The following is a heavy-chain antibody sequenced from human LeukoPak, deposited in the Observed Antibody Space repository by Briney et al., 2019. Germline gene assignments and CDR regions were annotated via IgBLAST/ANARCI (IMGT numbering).Heavy chain of an antibody. Sequence: SETLSLTCTVSSDSISSYSWNWIRQPPGKGLEWIGYTYYNGSTKNNPSLRSRVSISVDTSKNQFSLQLSSVTAADTAVYYCARHFGSGSKKYYFDYWGQGTLVTVSS. CDR2: TYYNGST. J-gene: IGHJ4*02. V-gene: IGHV4-59*01. D-gene: IGHD3-10*01. CDR1: SDSISSYS. CDR3: ARHFGSGSKKYYFDY.